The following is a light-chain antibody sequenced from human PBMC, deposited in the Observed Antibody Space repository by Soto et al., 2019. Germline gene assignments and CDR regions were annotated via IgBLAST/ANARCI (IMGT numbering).Light chain of an antibody. J-gene: IGKJ1*01. Sequence: EVVMTQSPATLSVSPGERATLSCRARQSVSSNLAWFQQKPGQAPRLVIYDASTRATGIPARFSGSGSGTEFTLIISSLQSEDCAVYYCQQYNHWWTFGRGTKV. CDR1: QSVSSN. CDR3: QQYNHWWT. CDR2: DAS. V-gene: IGKV3-15*01.